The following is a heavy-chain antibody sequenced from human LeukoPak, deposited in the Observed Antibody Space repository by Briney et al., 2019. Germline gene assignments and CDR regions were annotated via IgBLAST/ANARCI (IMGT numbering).Heavy chain of an antibody. V-gene: IGHV5-51*01. CDR1: GSSFTSYW. J-gene: IGHJ4*02. CDR3: ARRSNYYGSGQPVDY. D-gene: IGHD3-10*01. CDR2: IYPGDSDI. Sequence: GESLKISCWDSGSSFTSYWIGWGRQMPGKGLGWVWIIYPGDSDIRYSPSFQGQVTISADKSISTAYLQWSSLKASDTAMYYCARRSNYYGSGQPVDYWGQGTLVTVSS.